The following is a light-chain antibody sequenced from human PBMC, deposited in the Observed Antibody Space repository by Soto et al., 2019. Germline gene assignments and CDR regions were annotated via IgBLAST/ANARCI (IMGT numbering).Light chain of an antibody. CDR2: GNT. CDR3: QSFDSNLSGWV. J-gene: IGLJ3*02. Sequence: QSVLTQPPSVSGAPGQRVTISCIGSRSNIGAGYDVHWYQQLPGTAPKLLVSGNTNRPSGVPDRFSGSKSGTSASLAITGLQAEDEADYYCQSFDSNLSGWVFGEGTKLTVL. V-gene: IGLV1-40*01. CDR1: RSNIGAGYD.